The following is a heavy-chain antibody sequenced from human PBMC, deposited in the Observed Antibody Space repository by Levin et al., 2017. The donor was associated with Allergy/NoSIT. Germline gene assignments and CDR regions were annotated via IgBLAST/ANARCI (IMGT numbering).Heavy chain of an antibody. CDR2: IHDSGRYT. J-gene: IGHJ3*02. CDR1: GFTFSSYA. D-gene: IGHD3-22*01. Sequence: GGSLRLSCAASGFTFSSYAMSWVRQAPGKGLEWVSGIHDSGRYTYYADSVKGRFTISRDNSKNTLYLQMNSLGVEDSALYYCAKFTRPSGVYDSSASYGMWGQGTMVTVSS. V-gene: IGHV3-23*01. CDR3: AKFTRPSGVYDSSASYGM.